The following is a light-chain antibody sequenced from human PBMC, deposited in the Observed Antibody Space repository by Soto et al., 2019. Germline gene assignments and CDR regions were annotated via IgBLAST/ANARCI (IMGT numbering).Light chain of an antibody. CDR3: QQYNSYPLP. V-gene: IGKV1-5*03. J-gene: IGKJ4*01. CDR2: KAS. CDR1: QSISSW. Sequence: DIQMTQSPSTLSASVGDRVTITCRASQSISSWLAWYQQKPGKAPNLLIYKASSLESGVPSRFSGSGSGTEFSLTISSLQPDDCATYYGQQYNSYPLPFGGGTKVEL.